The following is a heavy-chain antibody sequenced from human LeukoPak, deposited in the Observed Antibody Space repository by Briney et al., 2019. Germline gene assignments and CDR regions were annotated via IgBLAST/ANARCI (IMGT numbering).Heavy chain of an antibody. Sequence: ASVKVSCKVSGYTLTELSMHWVRQAPGKGLEWLGGFDPEDGETIYAQKFQGRVTMTEDTSTDTAYMELSSLRSEDTAVYYCATQEGATPAFDIWGQGTMVTVSS. D-gene: IGHD1-26*01. CDR1: GYTLTELS. V-gene: IGHV1-24*01. J-gene: IGHJ3*02. CDR3: ATQEGATPAFDI. CDR2: FDPEDGET.